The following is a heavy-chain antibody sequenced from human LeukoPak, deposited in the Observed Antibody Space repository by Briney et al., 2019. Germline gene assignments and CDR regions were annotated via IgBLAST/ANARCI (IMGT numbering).Heavy chain of an antibody. D-gene: IGHD6-13*01. CDR1: GYTFTSYG. V-gene: IGHV1-18*01. CDR2: ISAYNGNT. Sequence: ASVKVSCKASGYTFTSYGISWVRQAPGQGLEWMGWISAYNGNTNYAQKLQGRVTMTTDTSTSTVYMELSSLRSEDTAVYYCARGSRRGAAAGRARFYYYYYMDVWGKGTTVTVSS. CDR3: ARGSRRGAAAGRARFYYYYYMDV. J-gene: IGHJ6*03.